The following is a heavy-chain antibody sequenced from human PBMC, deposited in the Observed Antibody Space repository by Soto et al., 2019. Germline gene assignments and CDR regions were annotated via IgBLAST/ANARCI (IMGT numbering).Heavy chain of an antibody. CDR1: GFSFGDYY. CDR2: IIGSSYTK. J-gene: IGHJ6*02. Sequence: QVQLVETGGGLVKPGGSLRLSCAASGFSFGDYYITWIRQAPGKGLESLSYIIGSSYTKYYADSVKGRFTISSDNAKKSVFLQMDSLRVEDTATYYCARRGRDYDFDYNGMDVGGQGTTVTVSS. V-gene: IGHV3-11*01. D-gene: IGHD3-3*01. CDR3: ARRGRDYDFDYNGMDV.